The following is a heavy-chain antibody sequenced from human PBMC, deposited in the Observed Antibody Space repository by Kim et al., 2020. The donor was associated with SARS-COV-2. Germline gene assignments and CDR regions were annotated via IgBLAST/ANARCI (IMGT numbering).Heavy chain of an antibody. CDR1: GFTFSNYA. Sequence: GGSLRLSCVASGFTFSNYAMTWVRQAPGKGLEWVSTISGSGGNTYYTDSVKGRFTISRDNSKNTVYLQMNSLRAEDTAVYYCAKYGPVGGANFDSWGQGTLVTVSS. D-gene: IGHD3-16*01. V-gene: IGHV3-23*01. CDR3: AKYGPVGGANFDS. CDR2: ISGSGGNT. J-gene: IGHJ4*02.